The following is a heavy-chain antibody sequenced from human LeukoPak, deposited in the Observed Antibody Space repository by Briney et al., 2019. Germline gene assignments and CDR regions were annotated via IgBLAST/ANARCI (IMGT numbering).Heavy chain of an antibody. D-gene: IGHD1-1*01. CDR2: IWYDASNK. CDR3: TRDWNDLDY. V-gene: IGHV3-33*01. CDR1: GFTFSSFG. J-gene: IGHJ4*02. Sequence: GGSLRLSCAASGFTFSSFGMHWVRQAPGKGLEWVAVIWYDASNKYYADSVKGRFTISRDNSKNTLYLQMNSLRAEGTAVYYSTRDWNDLDYWGQGTLVTVSS.